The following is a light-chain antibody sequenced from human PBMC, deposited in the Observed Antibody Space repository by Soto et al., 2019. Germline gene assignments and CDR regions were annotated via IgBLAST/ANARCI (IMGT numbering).Light chain of an antibody. CDR1: QSISSY. J-gene: IGKJ1*01. Sequence: DIQMTQSPSSLSASVGDRVTITCRASQSISSYLNWYQQKPGKAPNLLIYAASSLQSGVPSRFSGSGSVTDFTLTISSLQPEDFATYYCQQSDSSSWTFGQGTTVEIK. V-gene: IGKV1-39*01. CDR3: QQSDSSSWT. CDR2: AAS.